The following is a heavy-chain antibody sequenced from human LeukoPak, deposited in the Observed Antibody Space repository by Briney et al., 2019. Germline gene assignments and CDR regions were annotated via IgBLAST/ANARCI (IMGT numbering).Heavy chain of an antibody. CDR2: ISWNSGSI. D-gene: IGHD4-17*01. V-gene: IGHV3-9*01. Sequence: GGSLRLSCAASGFTFGVYAMDWVRQAPGKGLEWVSGISWNSGSIGYADSVKGRFTISRDNAKNSLYLQMNSLRAEDTALYYCAKDKRAYGDRLFDYWGQGTLVTVSS. CDR1: GFTFGVYA. J-gene: IGHJ4*02. CDR3: AKDKRAYGDRLFDY.